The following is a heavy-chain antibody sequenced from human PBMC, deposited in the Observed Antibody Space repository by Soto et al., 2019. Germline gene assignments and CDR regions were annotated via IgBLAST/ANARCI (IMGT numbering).Heavy chain of an antibody. Sequence: PGKRLERVAVILYDGSKKYYADSVKGRFTISRDNSKNTLYLKMNSLRAEDTVVYYCARESGRFPQVRSDLLGPWGHGTMATV. V-gene: IGHV3-33*01. CDR3: ARESGRFPQVRSDLLGP. D-gene: IGHD4-17*01. J-gene: IGHJ5*02. CDR2: ILYDGSKK.